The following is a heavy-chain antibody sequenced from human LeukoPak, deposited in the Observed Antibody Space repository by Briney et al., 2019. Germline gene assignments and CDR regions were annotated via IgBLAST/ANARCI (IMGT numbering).Heavy chain of an antibody. D-gene: IGHD1-26*01. CDR3: ARTHSGSYLRFFDY. V-gene: IGHV4-59*12. CDR2: IYHSGST. Sequence: PSETLSLTCTVSGGSISSYYWSWIRQPPGKGLEWIGYIYHSGSTYYNPSLKSRVTISVDRSRNQFSLKLSSVTAADTAVYYCARTHSGSYLRFFDYWGQGTLVTVSS. CDR1: GGSISSYY. J-gene: IGHJ4*02.